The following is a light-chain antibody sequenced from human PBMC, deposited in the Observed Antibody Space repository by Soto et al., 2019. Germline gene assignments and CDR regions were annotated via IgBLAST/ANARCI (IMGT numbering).Light chain of an antibody. CDR3: QSYGSSGGFV. J-gene: IGLJ1*01. CDR2: SNI. V-gene: IGLV1-40*01. CDR1: SSNIGADYD. Sequence: QSVLTQPPSVSGAPGQRVTFSCIGSSSNIGADYDVHWYQQLPGTAPKLLIYSNINRPSGVPDRFSGSKSGASAALAITGLEDEDDAYCYCQSYGSSGGFVFGTGTKLTVL.